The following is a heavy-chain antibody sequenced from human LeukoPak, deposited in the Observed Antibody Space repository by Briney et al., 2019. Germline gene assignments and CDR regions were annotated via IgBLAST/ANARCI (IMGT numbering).Heavy chain of an antibody. Sequence: SGGSLRLSCAASGFSFSNSWMDWVRQTPGKGLEWVANIKPDGSEKYLVDSVKGRFTISRDNANKSLYLQMNSLRVEDTAVYYCSRTLDHWGQGTLVTVSS. J-gene: IGHJ4*02. CDR1: GFSFSNSW. CDR3: SRTLDH. CDR2: IKPDGSEK. V-gene: IGHV3-7*05.